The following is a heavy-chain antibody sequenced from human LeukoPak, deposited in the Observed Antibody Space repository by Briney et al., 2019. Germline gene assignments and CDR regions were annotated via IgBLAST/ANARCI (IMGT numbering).Heavy chain of an antibody. D-gene: IGHD6-13*01. J-gene: IGHJ6*03. CDR2: ISGSGGST. Sequence: GGSLRLSCAASGFTFSSYAMSWVRQAPGKGLEWVSAISGSGGSTYYADSVKGRFTISRDNSKNTLYLQMNSLRAEDTAVYYCARGYSSSWYSYYYYMDVWGKGTTVTISS. CDR1: GFTFSSYA. V-gene: IGHV3-23*01. CDR3: ARGYSSSWYSYYYYMDV.